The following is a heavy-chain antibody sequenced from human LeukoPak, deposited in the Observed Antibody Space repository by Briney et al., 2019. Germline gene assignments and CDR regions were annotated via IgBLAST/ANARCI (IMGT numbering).Heavy chain of an antibody. CDR3: AKCGNSGCHLIDY. J-gene: IGHJ4*02. CDR1: GFTFNTYA. D-gene: IGHD5-12*01. Sequence: PGGSLRLSCAASGFTFNTYAMSWVRQAPGKGLEWVSGIRSSGVSTYYSDSVKGRFTISRDNSKSTLYLQMDSLRAEDTAVYYCAKCGNSGCHLIDYWGQGTLVTVSS. V-gene: IGHV3-23*01. CDR2: IRSSGVST.